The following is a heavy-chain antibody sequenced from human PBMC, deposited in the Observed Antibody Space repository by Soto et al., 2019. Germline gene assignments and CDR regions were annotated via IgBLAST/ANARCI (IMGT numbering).Heavy chain of an antibody. CDR1: GFTSRSNS. V-gene: IGHV3-66*01. CDR3: ATTPYDHDAFDN. CDR2: SYSSGST. J-gene: IGHJ3*02. Sequence: VQLVESGGGVVPPGGSLRVSCSGFTSRSNSINWVRQAPGKTLEWVSVSYSSGSTFYVDSVQGRFTISRDISKNTLYLQMDSLRVDDTAVYYCATTPYDHDAFDNWGQGTVVTVSS. D-gene: IGHD5-12*01.